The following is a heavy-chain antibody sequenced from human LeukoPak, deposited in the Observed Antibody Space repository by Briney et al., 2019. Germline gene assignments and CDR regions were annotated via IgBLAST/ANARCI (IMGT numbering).Heavy chain of an antibody. Sequence: PETLSLTCAVSGYSISSGNYWGWIRPPPGKGLEWSGIIYHSGNTFHKPSLKSRLTISLEPSKEQFSLNLSSVTAADTAVYYCARSLGEYYDSSGYLDYWGQGTLVTVSS. D-gene: IGHD3-22*01. J-gene: IGHJ4*02. CDR1: GYSISSGNY. CDR3: ARSLGEYYDSSGYLDY. CDR2: IYHSGNT. V-gene: IGHV4-38-2*01.